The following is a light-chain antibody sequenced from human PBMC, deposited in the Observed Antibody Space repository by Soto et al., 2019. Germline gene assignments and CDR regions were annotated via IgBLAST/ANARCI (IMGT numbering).Light chain of an antibody. CDR3: SSYTNSNTRV. J-gene: IGLJ3*02. Sequence: QSALTQPASVSGSPGQSITISCTGTSSDVGGYNFVSWYQQHPGKAPKLMIYEVSNRPSGVSNRFSGSKSGNTASLTISGLQTGDEADYYCSSYTNSNTRVFGGGTKLTVL. V-gene: IGLV2-14*01. CDR1: SSDVGGYNF. CDR2: EVS.